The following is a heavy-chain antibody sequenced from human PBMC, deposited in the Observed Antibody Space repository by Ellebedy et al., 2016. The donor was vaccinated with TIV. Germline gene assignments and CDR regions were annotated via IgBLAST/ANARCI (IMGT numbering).Heavy chain of an antibody. CDR3: ARDHHLRPYYFDY. J-gene: IGHJ4*02. V-gene: IGHV3-30-3*01. D-gene: IGHD1-14*01. CDR2: ISYDGSNK. CDR1: GFTFSSYA. Sequence: GESLKISCAASGFTFSSYAMHWVRQAPGKGLEWVAVISYDGSNKYYADSVKGRFTISRDNSKNTLYLQMNSLRAEDTAVYYCARDHHLRPYYFDYWGQGTLVTVSS.